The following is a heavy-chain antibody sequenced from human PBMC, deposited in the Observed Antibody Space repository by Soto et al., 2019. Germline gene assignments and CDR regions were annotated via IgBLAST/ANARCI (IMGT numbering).Heavy chain of an antibody. D-gene: IGHD3-22*01. Sequence: PSETLSLTCTVSGGSISSSSYYWGWIRQPPGKGLEWIGSIYYSGSTYYNPSLKSRVTISVDTSKNQFSLKLSSVTAADTAVYYCARKAAYYDSSGYYNWFDPWGQGTLVTVS. CDR2: IYYSGST. V-gene: IGHV4-39*01. CDR1: GGSISSSSYY. J-gene: IGHJ5*02. CDR3: ARKAAYYDSSGYYNWFDP.